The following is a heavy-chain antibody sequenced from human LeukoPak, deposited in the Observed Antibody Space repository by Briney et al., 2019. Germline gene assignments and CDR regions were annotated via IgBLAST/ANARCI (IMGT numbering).Heavy chain of an antibody. CDR1: GGPISSGSYY. CDR2: NYTSGST. D-gene: IGHD3-22*01. V-gene: IGHV4-61*02. CDR3: ARDTPAYYYDSSGYISFDY. Sequence: SQTLSLTCTVSGGPISSGSYYWSWIRQPAGKGLEWIGRNYTSGSTNYSPSLKSRVTMSVDTSKNQFSLKLSSVPDADTAVYYCARDTPAYYYDSSGYISFDYWGQGTLVTVS. J-gene: IGHJ4*02.